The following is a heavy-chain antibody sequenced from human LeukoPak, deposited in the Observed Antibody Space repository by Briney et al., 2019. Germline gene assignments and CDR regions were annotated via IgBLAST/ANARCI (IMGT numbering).Heavy chain of an antibody. D-gene: IGHD3-22*01. CDR1: GGSISSYY. J-gene: IGHJ4*02. Sequence: PSETLSLTCTVSGGSISSYYWGWIRRPPGKGLEWIGYIYYSGSTNYNPSLKSQVTISVDTSKNQFSLKLSSVTAADTAVYYCARDYDSSGSFDYWGQGTLVTVSS. CDR2: IYYSGST. V-gene: IGHV4-59*01. CDR3: ARDYDSSGSFDY.